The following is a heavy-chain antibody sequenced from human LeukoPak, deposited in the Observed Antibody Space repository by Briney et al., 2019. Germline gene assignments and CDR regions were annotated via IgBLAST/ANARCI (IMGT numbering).Heavy chain of an antibody. CDR3: ASSPAVAGTD. V-gene: IGHV3-74*01. J-gene: IGHJ4*02. Sequence: PGGSLRLSCAASGFTFSSYWMHWVRQALGKGLVWVSRISSDGDTTTYADSVKGRFTISRDNAKNTLYLQMNSLRAEDTAVYYCASSPAVAGTDWGQGTLVTVSS. CDR2: ISSDGDTT. CDR1: GFTFSSYW. D-gene: IGHD6-19*01.